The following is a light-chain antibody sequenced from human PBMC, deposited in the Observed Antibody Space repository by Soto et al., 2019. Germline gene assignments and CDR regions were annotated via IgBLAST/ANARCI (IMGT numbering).Light chain of an antibody. Sequence: EIVMTQSPLTLSASPGERAIFSCRASQSVSSNLAWYQQKPGQAPRLLIYGASTRATGIPARFSASGSGTEFTLTISSLQSEDFAVYYCQQYNNWPPLTFGGGTKVDIK. CDR3: QQYNNWPPLT. J-gene: IGKJ4*01. CDR1: QSVSSN. CDR2: GAS. V-gene: IGKV3-15*01.